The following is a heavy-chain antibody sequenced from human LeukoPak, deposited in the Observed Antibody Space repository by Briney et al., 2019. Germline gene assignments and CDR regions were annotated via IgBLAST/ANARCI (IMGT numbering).Heavy chain of an antibody. J-gene: IGHJ4*02. CDR3: ATLGLTVTTYPDY. CDR2: ISGSGGST. CDR1: GFTFSSHA. Sequence: GGSLRLSCAASGFTFSSHAMSWVRQAPGKGLEWVSAISGSGGSTYYADSVKGRFTISRDNSKNTLYLQMNSLRAEDTAVYYCATLGLTVTTYPDYWGQGTLVTVSS. D-gene: IGHD4-17*01. V-gene: IGHV3-23*01.